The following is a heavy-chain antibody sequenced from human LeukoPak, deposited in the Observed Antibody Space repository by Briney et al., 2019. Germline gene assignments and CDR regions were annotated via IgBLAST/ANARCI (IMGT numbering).Heavy chain of an antibody. J-gene: IGHJ3*02. CDR1: GLTFSRYE. CDR2: INTSGGTI. CDR3: ARVRVGSGSSHAADAFDI. Sequence: GGSLRLSCAASGLTFSRYEMNWVRQAPGKGLEWISYINTSGGTIYYADSLKGRFTISRDNAKSTLYLQMNSLRAEDTAVYYCARVRVGSGSSHAADAFDIWGQGTMVTVSS. V-gene: IGHV3-48*03. D-gene: IGHD1-26*01.